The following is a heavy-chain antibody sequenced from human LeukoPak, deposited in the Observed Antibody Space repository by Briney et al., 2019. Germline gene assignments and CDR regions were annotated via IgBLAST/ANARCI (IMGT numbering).Heavy chain of an antibody. CDR1: GSTFSSSA. V-gene: IGHV1-58*02. J-gene: IGHJ4*02. CDR2: IVVGSGNT. D-gene: IGHD1-26*01. Sequence: GASVKVSCKASGSTFSSSAIQWVRQARGQRLEWIGWIVVGSGNTNYAQRFQERVTLTRDMSTATAHLELSSLRSEDTAVYYCAAKKYSGSYWPSPDYWGQGTLVTVSS. CDR3: AAKKYSGSYWPSPDY.